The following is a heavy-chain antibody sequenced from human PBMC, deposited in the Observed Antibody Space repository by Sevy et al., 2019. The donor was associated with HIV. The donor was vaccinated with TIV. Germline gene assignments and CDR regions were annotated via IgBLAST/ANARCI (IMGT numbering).Heavy chain of an antibody. CDR1: GFIFSTYA. CDR3: ARDLGYCSGGICHTDGMVDY. V-gene: IGHV3-33*01. CDR2: IWYDGSYQ. Sequence: GGSLRLSCAASGFIFSTYAMHWVRQAPGKGLEWVAVIWYDGSYQYYGDSVKGRFTISRDNSKKTLYLIMNRLRAEDTAVYYCARDLGYCSGGICHTDGMVDYWGQGTLVTVSS. J-gene: IGHJ4*02. D-gene: IGHD2-8*02.